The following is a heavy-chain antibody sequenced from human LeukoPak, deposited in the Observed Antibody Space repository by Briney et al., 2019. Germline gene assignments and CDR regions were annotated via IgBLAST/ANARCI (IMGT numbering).Heavy chain of an antibody. J-gene: IGHJ4*02. Sequence: PSETLSLTCAVYGGSFSGYYWSWIRQPPGKGLEWIGEINHSGSTNYNPSLKSRVTISVDTSKNQFSLKLSSVTAADTAVYYCARGGYYDSSGPAYYFDYWGQGTLVTVSS. CDR1: GGSFSGYY. D-gene: IGHD3-22*01. CDR2: INHSGST. CDR3: ARGGYYDSSGPAYYFDY. V-gene: IGHV4-34*01.